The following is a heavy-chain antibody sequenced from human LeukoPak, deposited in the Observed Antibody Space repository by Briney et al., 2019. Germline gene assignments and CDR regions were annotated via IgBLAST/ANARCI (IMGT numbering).Heavy chain of an antibody. D-gene: IGHD3-10*01. CDR3: ARVGYGSGSYYNNAFDI. CDR2: INHSGST. V-gene: IGHV4-34*01. CDR1: GGSFSGYY. Sequence: SETLSLTCAVYGGSFSGYYWSWIRQPPGKGLEWIEEINHSGSTNYNPSLKSRVTISVDTSKNQFSLKLSSVTAADTAVYYCARVGYGSGSYYNNAFDIWGQGTMVTVSS. J-gene: IGHJ3*02.